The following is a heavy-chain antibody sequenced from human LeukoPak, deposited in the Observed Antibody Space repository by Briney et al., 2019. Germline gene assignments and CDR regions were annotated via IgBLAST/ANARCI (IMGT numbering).Heavy chain of an antibody. D-gene: IGHD6-19*01. CDR2: ISSSAGTI. CDR1: GFTFSDYY. CDR3: ARERSSGWFYFDY. J-gene: IGHJ4*02. V-gene: IGHV3-11*01. Sequence: GGSLRLSCAASGFTFSDYYMSWIRQAPGKGLEWVSYISSSAGTIYYADSVKGRFTISRDNAKNSLYLQMNSLRAEDTAVYYCARERSSGWFYFDYWGQGTLVTASS.